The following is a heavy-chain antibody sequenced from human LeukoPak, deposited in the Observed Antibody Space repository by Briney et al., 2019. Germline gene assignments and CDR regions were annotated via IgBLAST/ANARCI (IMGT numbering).Heavy chain of an antibody. CDR1: GFTFHGHA. D-gene: IGHD6-19*01. CDR3: ARGDQWLIHY. CDR2: ISGDGDST. Sequence: PGGSLRLSCAASGFTFHGHAMHWVRQVPGKGLEWVSLISGDGDSTYYADSVKGRFTISRDNSKNSLHLQMNSLTTEDTALYYCARGDQWLIHYWGQGTLVTVSS. V-gene: IGHV3-43*02. J-gene: IGHJ4*02.